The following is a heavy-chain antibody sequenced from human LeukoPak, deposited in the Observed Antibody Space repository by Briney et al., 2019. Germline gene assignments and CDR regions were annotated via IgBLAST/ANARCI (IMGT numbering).Heavy chain of an antibody. CDR3: ARLKDIGVLPGTPYFDY. CDR1: GDSISSDY. J-gene: IGHJ4*02. D-gene: IGHD2-2*01. V-gene: IGHV4-59*08. Sequence: PSETLSLTCNVSGDSISSDYWSWIRQPPGKSLEWIGFIFYSGTTNYNPSLQSRVTISVDTSKNQFSLKLSSVTAADTAVYYCARLKDIGVLPGTPYFDYWGQGTLVTVSS. CDR2: IFYSGTT.